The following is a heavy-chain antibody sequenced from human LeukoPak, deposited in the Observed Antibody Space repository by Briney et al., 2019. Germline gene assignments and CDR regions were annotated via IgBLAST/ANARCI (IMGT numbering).Heavy chain of an antibody. J-gene: IGHJ3*02. V-gene: IGHV1-2*02. CDR2: INPNSGGT. Sequence: ASVTVSCKASGYTFTGYYMHWVRQAPGQGLEWMGWINPNSGGTNYAQKFQGRVTMTRDTSISTAYMELSRLRSDDTAVYYCARAPYDSSGFDAFDIWGQGTMVTVSS. CDR3: ARAPYDSSGFDAFDI. D-gene: IGHD3-22*01. CDR1: GYTFTGYY.